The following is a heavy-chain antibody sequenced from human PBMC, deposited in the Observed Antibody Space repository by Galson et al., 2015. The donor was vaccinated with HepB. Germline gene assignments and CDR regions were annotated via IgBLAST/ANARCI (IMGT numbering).Heavy chain of an antibody. CDR2: VSHDETKK. CDR1: GFAFGAYA. CDR3: ATVGWVMTPGFDV. D-gene: IGHD2-21*02. J-gene: IGHJ3*01. V-gene: IGHV3-30*06. Sequence: SLRLSCAASGFAFGAYAMHWVRQTPVKGLECVAYVSHDETKKHYAGSVQGRFTVSRDNSKDTLFLQMNSLRSDDTVLYYCATVGWVMTPGFDVWGRGAMVTVSS.